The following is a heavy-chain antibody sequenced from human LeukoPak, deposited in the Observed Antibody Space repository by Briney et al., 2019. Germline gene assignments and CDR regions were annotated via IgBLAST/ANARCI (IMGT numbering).Heavy chain of an antibody. J-gene: IGHJ6*03. CDR3: ARVHRDSSSWYFFTDYYYYYYMDV. Sequence: ASVKVSCKASGYTFTSYDINWVRQATGQGLEWMGWMNPNSGNTGYAQKFQGRVTITRNTSISTAYMELSSLRSEDTAVYYCARVHRDSSSWYFFTDYYYYYYMDVWGKGTTVTVSS. V-gene: IGHV1-8*03. D-gene: IGHD6-13*01. CDR2: MNPNSGNT. CDR1: GYTFTSYD.